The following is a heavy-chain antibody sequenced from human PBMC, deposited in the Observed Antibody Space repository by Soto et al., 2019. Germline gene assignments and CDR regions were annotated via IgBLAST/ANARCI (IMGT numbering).Heavy chain of an antibody. CDR1: EFTFSSYW. Sequence: QTGGSLRLSCAASEFTFSSYWMHGVRQAPGKGLGWVARGNGGGSGTSYVDSVKGRFTISGDNAKNTLYLQTNSLRAEDTAVYYCFVSGKYRFDYWGPGTLVNVSS. V-gene: IGHV3-74*01. CDR3: FVSGKYRFDY. J-gene: IGHJ4*02. CDR2: GNGGGSGT. D-gene: IGHD1-26*01.